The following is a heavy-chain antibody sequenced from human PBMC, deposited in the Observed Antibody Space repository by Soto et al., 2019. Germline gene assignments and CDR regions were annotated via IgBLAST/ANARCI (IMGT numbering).Heavy chain of an antibody. V-gene: IGHV3-53*01. CDR1: GLTVSSNY. Sequence: GGSMRLSCAASGLTVSSNYMSWVRQAPGKGLEWVSVFYSGGSTYYADSVKGRFTISRDNSKNTLYLQMNSLRAEDTAVYYCARGSSNYYYYGMDVWGQGTTVTVSS. J-gene: IGHJ6*02. CDR2: FYSGGST. CDR3: ARGSSNYYYYGMDV.